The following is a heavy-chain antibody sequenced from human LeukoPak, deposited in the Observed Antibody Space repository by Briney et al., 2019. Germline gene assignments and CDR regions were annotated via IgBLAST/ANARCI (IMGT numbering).Heavy chain of an antibody. V-gene: IGHV1-46*01. J-gene: IGHJ3*02. D-gene: IGHD2-15*01. Sequence: GASVKVSCKASGSTFTSYYMHWVRQAPGQGLEWMGIINPSGGSTSYAQKFQGRVTMTRDMSTSTVYMELSSLRSEDAAVYYCARVTARYSAFDIWGQGTMVTVSS. CDR1: GSTFTSYY. CDR2: INPSGGST. CDR3: ARVTARYSAFDI.